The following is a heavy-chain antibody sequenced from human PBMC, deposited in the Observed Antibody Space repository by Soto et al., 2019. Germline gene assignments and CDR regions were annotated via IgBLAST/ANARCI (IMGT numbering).Heavy chain of an antibody. CDR1: GFTFSSYA. V-gene: IGHV3-23*01. D-gene: IGHD1-20*01. CDR3: AKNPGISYYYYYMDV. Sequence: GGSLRLSCAASGFTFSSYAMSWVRQAPGKGLEWVSAISGSGGSTYYADSVKGRFTISRDNSKNTLYLQMNSLRAEDTAVYYCAKNPGISYYYYYMDVRGKGTTVTVSS. J-gene: IGHJ6*03. CDR2: ISGSGGST.